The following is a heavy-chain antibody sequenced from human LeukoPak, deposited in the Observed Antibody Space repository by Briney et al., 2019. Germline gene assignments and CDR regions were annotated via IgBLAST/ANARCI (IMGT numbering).Heavy chain of an antibody. CDR3: ARLIVEMATISLIDY. CDR2: IYPGDSDT. J-gene: IGHJ4*02. CDR1: GYSFTSYW. D-gene: IGHD5-24*01. Sequence: GESLKISCKGSGYSFTSYWIGWVRQMPGKGLEWMGIIYPGDSDTRYSPSFQGQVTISADKSISTAYLQWSSLKASDTARYYCARLIVEMATISLIDYWGQGTLVTVSS. V-gene: IGHV5-51*01.